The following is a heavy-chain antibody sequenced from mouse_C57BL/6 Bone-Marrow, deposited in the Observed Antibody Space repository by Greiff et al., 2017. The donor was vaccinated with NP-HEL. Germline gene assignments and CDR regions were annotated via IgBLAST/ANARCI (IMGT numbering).Heavy chain of an antibody. J-gene: IGHJ2*01. V-gene: IGHV1-55*01. CDR3: ARYDYGEGGDFDY. CDR1: GYTFTSYW. CDR2: IYPGSGST. Sequence: QVQLQQSGAELVKPGASVKMSCKASGYTFTSYWITWVKQRPGQGLEWIGDIYPGSGSTNYNEKFKSKATLTVDTSSSTAYMQLSSLTSEDSAVYYCARYDYGEGGDFDYWGQGTTLTVSS. D-gene: IGHD2-4*01.